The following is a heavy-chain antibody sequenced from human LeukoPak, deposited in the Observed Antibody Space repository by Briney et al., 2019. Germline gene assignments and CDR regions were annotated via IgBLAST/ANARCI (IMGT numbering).Heavy chain of an antibody. CDR2: IRDDGSTR. Sequence: GGSLRLSCAASGFTLSRYGLHWVRQAPGEGREWMAFIRDDGSTRYYTDSVKGRFTVSRDNSKNTLYLQMDTLRTEDTAVYYCAKVPHSWELLVSWGQGTLVTVPS. V-gene: IGHV3-30*02. J-gene: IGHJ4*02. CDR1: GFTLSRYG. CDR3: AKVPHSWELLVS. D-gene: IGHD4-23*01.